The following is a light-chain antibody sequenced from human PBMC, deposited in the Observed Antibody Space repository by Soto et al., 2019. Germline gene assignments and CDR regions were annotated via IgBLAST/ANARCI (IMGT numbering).Light chain of an antibody. CDR1: QSISSY. CDR2: AAS. Sequence: DIQMTQSPSSLSASVGDRVTITCRASQSISSYLNWYQQKPGKAPKLLIYAASSLHTGVPSRFSGSGSGTDFTLTISVLQPEDFATYYCQQSYSTPSTFGQGTKVEIK. V-gene: IGKV1-39*01. CDR3: QQSYSTPST. J-gene: IGKJ2*01.